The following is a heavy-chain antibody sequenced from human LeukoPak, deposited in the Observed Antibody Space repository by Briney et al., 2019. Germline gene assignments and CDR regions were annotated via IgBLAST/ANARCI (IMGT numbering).Heavy chain of an antibody. CDR2: IYHSGST. J-gene: IGHJ6*03. CDR1: GYSISSGYY. V-gene: IGHV4-38-2*01. Sequence: SETLSLTCAVSGYSISSGYYWGWIRQPPGKGLEWIGSIYHSGSTYYNPSLKSRVTISVDTSKNQFSLKLSSVTAADTAVYYCARRYYYYCYMDVWGKGTTVTVSS. CDR3: ARRYYYYCYMDV.